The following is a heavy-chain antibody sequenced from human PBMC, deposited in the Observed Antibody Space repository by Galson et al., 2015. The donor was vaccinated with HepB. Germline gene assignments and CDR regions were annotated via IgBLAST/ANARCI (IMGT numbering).Heavy chain of an antibody. CDR2: TYYRSKWYN. V-gene: IGHV6-1*01. Sequence: CAISGDSVSSNSATWYWIRQSPSRGLEWLGRTYYRSKWYNDYAVSVKSRIIINPGTSKNHFSLQLNSVTPEDTAVYYCVRADMTQLIDYWGQGTLVAVSS. CDR1: GDSVSSNSAT. D-gene: IGHD3-9*01. J-gene: IGHJ4*02. CDR3: VRADMTQLIDY.